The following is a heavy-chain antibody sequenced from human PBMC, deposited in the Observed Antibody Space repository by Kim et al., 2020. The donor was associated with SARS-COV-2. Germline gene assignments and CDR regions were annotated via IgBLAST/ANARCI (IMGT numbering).Heavy chain of an antibody. Sequence: SETLSLTCTVSGGSITSNFWSWIRQPPGKGLEYIGYIYYSGATSSNPSLQSRVTMSLDTSKNQISLRLSSVTAADTALYYCAAYTRNLGDWGQGTLVTVSS. CDR1: GGSITSNF. J-gene: IGHJ4*02. D-gene: IGHD1-20*01. CDR3: AAYTRNLGD. V-gene: IGHV4-59*13. CDR2: IYYSGAT.